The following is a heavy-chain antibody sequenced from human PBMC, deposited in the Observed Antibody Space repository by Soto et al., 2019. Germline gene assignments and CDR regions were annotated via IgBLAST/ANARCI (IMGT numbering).Heavy chain of an antibody. Sequence: GGSLRLSCAASGFTFSSYGMHWVRQAPGKGLEWVAVIWYDGSNKYYADSVKGRFTISRDHSKNTLYLQMNSLRAEDTAVYYCARAKLRFLAMDVWGQGTTVTSP. CDR2: IWYDGSNK. CDR3: ARAKLRFLAMDV. D-gene: IGHD3-3*01. J-gene: IGHJ6*02. V-gene: IGHV3-33*01. CDR1: GFTFSSYG.